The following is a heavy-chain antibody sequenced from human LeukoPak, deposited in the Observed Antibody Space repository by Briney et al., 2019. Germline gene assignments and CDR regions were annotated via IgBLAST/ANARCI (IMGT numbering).Heavy chain of an antibody. V-gene: IGHV4-59*01. J-gene: IGHJ1*01. CDR1: GGSISSYY. Sequence: SETLSLTCTVSGGSISSYYWSWIRQPPGKGLERIGYIYYSGSTNYNPSLKSRVTISVDTSKNQFSLKLSSVTAADTAVCYCARDGSVAGYFQHWGQDTLVTVSS. CDR2: IYYSGST. CDR3: ARDGSVAGYFQH. D-gene: IGHD6-19*01.